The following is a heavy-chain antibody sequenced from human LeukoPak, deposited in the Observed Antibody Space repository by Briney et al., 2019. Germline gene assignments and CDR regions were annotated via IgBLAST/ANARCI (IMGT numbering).Heavy chain of an antibody. J-gene: IGHJ6*02. CDR2: ISSGSRSI. CDR3: GTWEYYYYGMDV. D-gene: IGHD1-26*01. V-gene: IGHV3-21*01. Sequence: GGSLRLSCAASGFTFSNYNMNWFRQAPGKGLEWVSSISSGSRSIYYADSVKGRFTISRDNAKNSLYLQMNSLRAEDTAVYYCGTWEYYYYGMDVWGQGTTVTVSS. CDR1: GFTFSNYN.